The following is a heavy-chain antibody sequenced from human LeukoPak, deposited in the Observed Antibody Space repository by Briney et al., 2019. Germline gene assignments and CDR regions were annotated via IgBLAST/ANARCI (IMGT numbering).Heavy chain of an antibody. V-gene: IGHV3-74*01. CDR3: ARDAQGLRY. D-gene: IGHD6-19*01. Sequence: GGSLGLSCAASGFTFSNYWMHWVRQAPGKGLVWVSRINGDGSSTSYLDSVKGRFSISRDNAKNTLHLQMNSLRAEDTAVYYCARDAQGLRYWGQGTLVTVSS. CDR2: INGDGSST. CDR1: GFTFSNYW. J-gene: IGHJ4*02.